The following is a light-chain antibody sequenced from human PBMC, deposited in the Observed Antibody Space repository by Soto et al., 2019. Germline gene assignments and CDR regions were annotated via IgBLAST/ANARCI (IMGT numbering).Light chain of an antibody. J-gene: IGKJ4*01. V-gene: IGKV1-39*01. Sequence: DIQMTQSPSSLSASVGDRVTITCRASESITNYLNWYQHKPGKAPKLLIYAASSLQSGVPSRFSGSGSGTEFTLTISSLQPEDFATYYCQQSYSIPLTFGGGTKVEIK. CDR3: QQSYSIPLT. CDR2: AAS. CDR1: ESITNY.